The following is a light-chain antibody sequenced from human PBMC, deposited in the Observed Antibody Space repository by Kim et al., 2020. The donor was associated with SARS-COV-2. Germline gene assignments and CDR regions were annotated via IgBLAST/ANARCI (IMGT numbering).Light chain of an antibody. CDR3: HQHATLIT. J-gene: IGKJ5*01. CDR2: DAS. CDR1: QDISNY. Sequence: DVQMTQSRGSLSASVGDRVTITCQASQDISNYLNWYQQKPGKAPKLLIYDASNLETGVPSRFSGSGSGTDFTFTISSLQPEDIATYYSHQHATLITFGQGTRLEIK. V-gene: IGKV1-33*01.